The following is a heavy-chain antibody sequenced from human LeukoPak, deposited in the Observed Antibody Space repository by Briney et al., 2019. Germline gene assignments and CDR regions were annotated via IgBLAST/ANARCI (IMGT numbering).Heavy chain of an antibody. J-gene: IGHJ4*02. CDR1: GLTFSSYA. CDR2: IKQDGSEK. CDR3: ARGTAALDY. D-gene: IGHD6-13*01. V-gene: IGHV3-7*01. Sequence: PGGSLRLSCAASGLTFSSYAMSWVRQAPGKGLEWVANIKQDGSEKYYVDSVKGRFTISRDNAKNSLYLQMNSLRAEDTAVYYCARGTAALDYWGQGTLVTVSS.